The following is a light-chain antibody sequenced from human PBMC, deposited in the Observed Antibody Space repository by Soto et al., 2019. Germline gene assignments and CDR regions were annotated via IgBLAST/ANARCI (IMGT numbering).Light chain of an antibody. J-gene: IGKJ1*01. Sequence: DIQITQSPSTLSGSVGDRVTITCLASQTISSWLAWYQQKPGKAPKILIYGASTLQSGVPSRFSGSGSGTDFTLTISSLQPEDFATYFCQQKYRLPRTFGQGTKVDIK. V-gene: IGKV1-5*01. CDR3: QQKYRLPRT. CDR2: GAS. CDR1: QTISSW.